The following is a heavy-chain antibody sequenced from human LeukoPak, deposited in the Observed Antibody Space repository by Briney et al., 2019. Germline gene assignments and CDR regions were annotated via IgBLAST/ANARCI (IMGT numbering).Heavy chain of an antibody. CDR1: GGSISSRSYY. CDR3: AREVPGYSYGYSYFDY. V-gene: IGHV4-39*07. CDR2: IYYSGST. D-gene: IGHD5-18*01. Sequence: KPSETLSLTCTVSGGSISSRSYYWGWIRQPPGKGLEWIGTIYYSGSTNYNPSLKSRVTISVDTSKNQFSLQLNSVTPEDTAVYYCAREVPGYSYGYSYFDYWGQGTLVTVSS. J-gene: IGHJ4*02.